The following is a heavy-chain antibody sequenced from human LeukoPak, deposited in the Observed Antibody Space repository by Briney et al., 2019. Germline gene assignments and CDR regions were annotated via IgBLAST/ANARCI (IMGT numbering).Heavy chain of an antibody. V-gene: IGHV3-30*02. CDR1: GFSFSTHG. Sequence: PGGSLRLSCAASGFSFSTHGMHWVRQAPGKGLEWVAYIRAHGNDKYYLDSVKGRFAISRDNSRNTVDLQMHSLRAEDTALCYCVKDWEWGFGYWGQGNLVTVSS. D-gene: IGHD3-3*01. CDR2: IRAHGNDK. J-gene: IGHJ4*02. CDR3: VKDWEWGFGY.